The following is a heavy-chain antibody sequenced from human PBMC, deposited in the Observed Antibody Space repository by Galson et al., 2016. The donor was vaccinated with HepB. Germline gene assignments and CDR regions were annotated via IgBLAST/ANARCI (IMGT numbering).Heavy chain of an antibody. D-gene: IGHD4/OR15-4a*01. V-gene: IGHV5-51*01. Sequence: QSGAEVKKPGESLKISCKGSGYTFSTDWIGWVRQLPGEGLEWMGVIYPHDSDTRYSPSFQGQVTISADKSVSTAYLQWSSLKASDTAMYFCARRGGATYGDWGQGTLVTVSS. J-gene: IGHJ4*02. CDR2: IYPHDSDT. CDR1: GYTFSTDW. CDR3: ARRGGATYGD.